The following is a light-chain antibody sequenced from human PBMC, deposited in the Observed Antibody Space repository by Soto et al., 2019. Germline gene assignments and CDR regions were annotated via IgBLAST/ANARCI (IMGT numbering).Light chain of an antibody. V-gene: IGKV1-5*03. Sequence: DLQMTQSPSTLSASVGDRVTITCRASQSISSWLAWYQQKPGKAPKLLIYKASTLQSGVPSRFSGSGSGTEFTLAISILQSDDSATYYCQQYNDNWTFGQGTKVEIK. CDR1: QSISSW. CDR2: KAS. CDR3: QQYNDNWT. J-gene: IGKJ1*01.